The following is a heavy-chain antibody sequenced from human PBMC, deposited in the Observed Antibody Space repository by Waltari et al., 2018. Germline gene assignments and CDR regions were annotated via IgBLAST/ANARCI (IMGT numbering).Heavy chain of an antibody. V-gene: IGHV3-30*04. D-gene: IGHD6-13*01. J-gene: IGHJ4*02. CDR3: ARDPSAAAGGRAAAGRFDY. CDR2: ISYDGSDK. Sequence: QVQLVESGGGVVQPGRSLRLPCAASGFSFSSFAMHWVRQAPGKGLEWVTVISYDGSDKYYADSVKGRFTISRDNSKNTLYLQINSLRTEDTAVYFCARDPSAAAGGRAAAGRFDYWGQGTLVTVSS. CDR1: GFSFSSFA.